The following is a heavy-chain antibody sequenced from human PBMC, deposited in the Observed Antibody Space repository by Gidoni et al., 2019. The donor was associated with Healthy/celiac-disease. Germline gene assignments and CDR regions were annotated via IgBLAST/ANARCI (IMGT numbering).Heavy chain of an antibody. J-gene: IGHJ6*02. CDR3: ARHLGGGARRRSTSCYCCGEASMDV. CDR1: GYGFTSYC. Sequence: EFPPVQSGVEVTKPVESLHLLCERSGYGFTSYCIGWVRQMSGKGLEWVGIIYPGDSDTRYSPSFKGQVTISAEKSISTAYLQWSSLKASDTAIYCCARHLGGGARRRSTSCYCCGEASMDVWGQGTTVTVS. CDR2: IYPGDSDT. D-gene: IGHD2-2*01. V-gene: IGHV5-51*01.